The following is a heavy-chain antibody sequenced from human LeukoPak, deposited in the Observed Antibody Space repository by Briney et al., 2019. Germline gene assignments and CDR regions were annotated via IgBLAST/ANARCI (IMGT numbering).Heavy chain of an antibody. V-gene: IGHV3-21*01. CDR3: APIAAAGNSRNDY. Sequence: TGGSLRLSCAASGFTFSSYTMNWVRQAPGKGLEWVSSISSSSSYIYYADSVKGRFTISRDNAKNSLYLQMNSLRAEDTAVYYCAPIAAAGNSRNDYWGQGTLVTVSS. D-gene: IGHD6-13*01. CDR2: ISSSSSYI. J-gene: IGHJ4*02. CDR1: GFTFSSYT.